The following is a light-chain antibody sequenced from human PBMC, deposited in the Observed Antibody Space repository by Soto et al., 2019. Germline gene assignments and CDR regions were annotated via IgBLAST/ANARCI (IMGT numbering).Light chain of an antibody. Sequence: ETVMTQSRATLSVSPGERATLSCRASQSVGYHLAWYQQKPGQAPRLLIYDASNRATGIPDRFSGSGSGTDFTLTISRLEPEDFAVYYCQQYGSSPPITFGQGTRLEIK. V-gene: IGKV3-20*01. CDR3: QQYGSSPPIT. J-gene: IGKJ5*01. CDR1: QSVGYH. CDR2: DAS.